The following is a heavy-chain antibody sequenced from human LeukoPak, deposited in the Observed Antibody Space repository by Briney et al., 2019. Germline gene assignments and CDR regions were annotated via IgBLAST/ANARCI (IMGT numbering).Heavy chain of an antibody. Sequence: PGGSLRLSCAASGFTFSDYYMSWIRQAPGKGREWVSYISSSGSTIYYADSVKGRFTISRDNAKNSLYLQMNSLRAEDTAVYYCARDDWNYVYGFDPWGQGTLVTVSS. V-gene: IGHV3-11*04. J-gene: IGHJ5*02. CDR2: ISSSGSTI. CDR1: GFTFSDYY. CDR3: ARDDWNYVYGFDP. D-gene: IGHD1-7*01.